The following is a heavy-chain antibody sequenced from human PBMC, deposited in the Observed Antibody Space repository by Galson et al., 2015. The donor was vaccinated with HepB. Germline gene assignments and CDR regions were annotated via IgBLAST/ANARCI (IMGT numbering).Heavy chain of an antibody. J-gene: IGHJ6*03. CDR2: IYYSGTT. CDR3: ATLVAPNTDYYYYMDV. V-gene: IGHV4-31*03. D-gene: IGHD2-15*01. Sequence: LTCSVSGGSISSGTYYRNWIRQHPGKGLEWIGYIYYSGTTHYNPSLTSRVAISLDTSKNQFSLKLNSVTAADTAVYYCATLVAPNTDYYYYMDVWGKGTTVSVS. CDR1: GGSISSGTYY.